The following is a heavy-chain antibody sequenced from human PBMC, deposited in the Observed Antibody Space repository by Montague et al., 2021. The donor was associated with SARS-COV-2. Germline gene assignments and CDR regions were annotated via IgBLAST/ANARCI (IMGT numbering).Heavy chain of an antibody. V-gene: IGHV4-39*07. CDR2: IYYSGST. D-gene: IGHD2-2*02. CDR3: ARDPSRQPLLYPIGDYYYGMDV. Sequence: SETLSLTCTVSGGSISSSSYYWGWIRQAPGKGLEWIGSIYYSGSTYYNPSLKSRVTISVDTSENQLSLKLSSVTAADTAVYYCARDPSRQPLLYPIGDYYYGMDVWGQGTTVTVSS. CDR1: GGSISSSSYY. J-gene: IGHJ6*02.